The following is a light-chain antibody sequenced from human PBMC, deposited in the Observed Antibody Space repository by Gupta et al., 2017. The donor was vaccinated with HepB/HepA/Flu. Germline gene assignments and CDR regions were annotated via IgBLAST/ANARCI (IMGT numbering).Light chain of an antibody. V-gene: IGKV3-20*01. Sequence: EFVLTQSPGTLSLSPGARATLSCRPCQSVSSSYLAWYQQKPGQSHRLLIYGSYSRATGIPDRFSGSGSATDFTLTISRLEPEDVGVYCCQHYGTSPRSFGGGTKVEMK. CDR3: QHYGTSPRS. J-gene: IGKJ4*01. CDR2: GSY. CDR1: QSVSSSY.